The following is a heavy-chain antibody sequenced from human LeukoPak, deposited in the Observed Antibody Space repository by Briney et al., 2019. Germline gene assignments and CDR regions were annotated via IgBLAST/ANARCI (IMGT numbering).Heavy chain of an antibody. D-gene: IGHD1-7*01. CDR3: ARVVTGTTNWFDP. Sequence: AASVKVSCKASGYTFTGYYMHWVRQAPGQGLEWMGRINPNSGGTNYAQKFQGRVTMNRDTSISTAYMELSRLRSDDTAVYYCARVVTGTTNWFDPWGQGTLVTVSS. CDR2: INPNSGGT. V-gene: IGHV1-2*06. CDR1: GYTFTGYY. J-gene: IGHJ5*02.